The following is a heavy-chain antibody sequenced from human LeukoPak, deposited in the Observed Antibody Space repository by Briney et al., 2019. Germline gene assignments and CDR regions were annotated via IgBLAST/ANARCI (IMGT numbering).Heavy chain of an antibody. CDR2: IYYSGST. CDR1: GGSISSYY. V-gene: IGHV4-59*01. CDR3: ARFGYYDFWSGYFTI. D-gene: IGHD3-3*01. J-gene: IGHJ4*02. Sequence: SETLSLTCTVSGGSISSYYWSWIRQPPGKGLEWIGYIYYSGSTNYNPSLKSRVTISVDTSKNQFSLKLSSVTAADTAVYYCARFGYYDFWSGYFTIWGRGTLVTVSS.